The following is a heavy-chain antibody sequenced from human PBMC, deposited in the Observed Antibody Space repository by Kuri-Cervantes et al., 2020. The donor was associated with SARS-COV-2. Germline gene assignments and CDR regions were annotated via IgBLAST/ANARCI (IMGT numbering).Heavy chain of an antibody. Sequence: GESLKISCAASGFTFSSYAMSWVRQAPGKGLEWVSAISGSGGSTYYADSVKGRFTISRDNSKNTLYLQMNSLRAEDTAVYYCAKDYWGRAFDYWGQGTLVTVSS. V-gene: IGHV3-23*01. CDR1: GFTFSSYA. D-gene: IGHD2-21*01. CDR3: AKDYWGRAFDY. CDR2: ISGSGGST. J-gene: IGHJ4*02.